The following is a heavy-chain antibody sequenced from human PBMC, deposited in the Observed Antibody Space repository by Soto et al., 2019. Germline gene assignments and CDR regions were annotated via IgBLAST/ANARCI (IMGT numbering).Heavy chain of an antibody. Sequence: SETLSLTCTVSGGSISIYYWSWIRQPPGKGLEWIGYIYYSGSTNYNPSLKSRVTISVDTSKNQFSLKLSSVTAADTAVYYCARDSSLHYYYGMDVWGQGTTVTVSS. D-gene: IGHD6-13*01. V-gene: IGHV4-59*01. J-gene: IGHJ6*02. CDR2: IYYSGST. CDR3: ARDSSLHYYYGMDV. CDR1: GGSISIYY.